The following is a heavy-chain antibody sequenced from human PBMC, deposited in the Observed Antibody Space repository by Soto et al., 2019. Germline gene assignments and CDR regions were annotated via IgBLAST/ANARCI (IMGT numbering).Heavy chain of an antibody. J-gene: IGHJ5*02. D-gene: IGHD3-22*01. CDR1: GGSISSGGYY. CDR3: ARGPTDDSSGYYFGRFDP. CDR2: IYYSGST. Sequence: QVQLQESGPGLVKPSQTLSLTCTVSGGSISSGGYYWSWIRQHPGKGLEWIGYIYYSGSTYYNPSRTRRGTISVDTSKNQFSLTLSSVPAAATAVYYCARGPTDDSSGYYFGRFDPWGQGTLVTVSS. V-gene: IGHV4-31*03.